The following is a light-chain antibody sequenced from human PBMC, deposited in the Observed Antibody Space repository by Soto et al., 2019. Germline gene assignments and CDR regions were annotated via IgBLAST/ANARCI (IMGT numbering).Light chain of an antibody. J-gene: IGKJ1*01. Sequence: IVMTQSPAALSLSPGDSATLSCRASQDLYGNLDWYQQRSGQAPRLLIYGASTRATGVPARFSGSGSGTEFTLTMTSQQSEDLEVYHCQQYHYWPPLVGQGTKVEI. V-gene: IGKV3-15*01. CDR3: QQYHYWPPL. CDR1: QDLYGN. CDR2: GAS.